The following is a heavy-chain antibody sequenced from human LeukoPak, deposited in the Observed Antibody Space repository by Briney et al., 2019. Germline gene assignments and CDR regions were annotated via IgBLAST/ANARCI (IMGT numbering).Heavy chain of an antibody. V-gene: IGHV3-23*01. Sequence: GGSLRLSCAASGFIFSNYAMTWVRQAPGKGLEWVSILGGLSESVYYPDSVKGRFTVSRDNSKDTLYLEINSLRGEDTATYYCARRWLGDPYGMDVWGQGTTVTVSS. J-gene: IGHJ6*02. CDR1: GFIFSNYA. CDR3: ARRWLGDPYGMDV. CDR2: LGGLSESV. D-gene: IGHD3-10*01.